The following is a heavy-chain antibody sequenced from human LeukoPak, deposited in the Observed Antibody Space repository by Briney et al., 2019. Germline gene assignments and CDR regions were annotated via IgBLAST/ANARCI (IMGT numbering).Heavy chain of an antibody. CDR3: ARVGTSSGWNFHDAFDI. V-gene: IGHV1-69*06. CDR1: GYTFTGYY. D-gene: IGHD6-19*01. CDR2: IIPIFGTA. Sequence: SVKVSCKASGYTFTGYYMHWVRQAPGQGLEWMGGIIPIFGTANYAQKFQGRVTITADKSTSTAYMELSSLRSEDTAEYYCARVGTSSGWNFHDAFDIWGQGTMVTVSS. J-gene: IGHJ3*02.